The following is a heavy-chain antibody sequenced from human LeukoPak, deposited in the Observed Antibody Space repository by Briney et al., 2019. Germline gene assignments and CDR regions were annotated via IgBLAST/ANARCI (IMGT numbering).Heavy chain of an antibody. D-gene: IGHD3-10*01. CDR2: ISYDGSNK. CDR1: GFTFSSYS. J-gene: IGHJ3*02. V-gene: IGHV3-30*18. Sequence: PGGSLRLSCAASGFTFSSYSMNWVRQAPGKGLEWVAVISYDGSNKYYADSVKGRFTISRDNSKNTLYLQMNSLRAEDTAVYYCAKEIPQSYYYGSGRSMRGAFDIWGQGTMVTVSS. CDR3: AKEIPQSYYYGSGRSMRGAFDI.